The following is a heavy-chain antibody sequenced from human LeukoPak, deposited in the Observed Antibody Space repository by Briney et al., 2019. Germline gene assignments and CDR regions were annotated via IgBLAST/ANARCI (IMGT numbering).Heavy chain of an antibody. D-gene: IGHD6-13*01. CDR1: GFTFSIVA. Sequence: GGSLRLSCAASGFTFSIVAMTWVRQAPGKGLEWVSTIGHSGDNTYYADSVKGRFTVSRDNSKNSLYLQMNSLRAEDTGVYYCAKDPGYSSSWRGDWFDPWGQGTLVTVSS. CDR3: AKDPGYSSSWRGDWFDP. CDR2: IGHSGDNT. V-gene: IGHV3-23*01. J-gene: IGHJ5*02.